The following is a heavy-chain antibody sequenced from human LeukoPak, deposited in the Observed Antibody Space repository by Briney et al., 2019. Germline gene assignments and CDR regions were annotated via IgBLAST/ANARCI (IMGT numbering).Heavy chain of an antibody. CDR3: AKVGRASGWYVFDY. D-gene: IGHD6-19*01. V-gene: IGHV3-43*02. CDR1: GFTFDDYA. J-gene: IGHJ4*02. Sequence: GGSLRLSCAASGFTFDDYAKHWVRQAPGKCLEWVSLISGDGGSTYYADSVKGRFTISRDNSKNSLYLQMNSLRTEDTALYYCAKVGRASGWYVFDYWGQGTLVTVSS. CDR2: ISGDGGST.